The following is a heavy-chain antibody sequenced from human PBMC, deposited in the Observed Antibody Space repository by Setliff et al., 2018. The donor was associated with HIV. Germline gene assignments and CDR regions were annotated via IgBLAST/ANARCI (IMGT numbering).Heavy chain of an antibody. CDR3: SRGGTMAEY. V-gene: IGHV4-59*01. CDR2: IYYSGTT. D-gene: IGHD1-7*01. Sequence: SETLSLTCTVSGGSMSSFYWSWIRQSPEKGLEWIGYIYYSGTTNYNPALESRATIAVDTSKNQFSLRLTSATSADTAVYYCSRGGTMAEYWGPGKVVTVSS. J-gene: IGHJ4*02. CDR1: GGSMSSFY.